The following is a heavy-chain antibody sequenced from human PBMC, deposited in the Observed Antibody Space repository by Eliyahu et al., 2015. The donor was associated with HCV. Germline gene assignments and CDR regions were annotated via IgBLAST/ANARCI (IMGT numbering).Heavy chain of an antibody. Sequence: EVQLLESGGXLVQPGXSLRLSCAASXFPFSSYAMSWVRQAPGKGLEXVSAISGSXGSTYYADSVKGRFTISRDNSKNTLYLQMNSLRAEDTAVYYCAKASVRSGWYRGGFDYWGQGTLVTVSS. CDR1: XFPFSSYA. CDR3: AKASVRSGWYRGGFDY. V-gene: IGHV3-23*01. J-gene: IGHJ4*02. CDR2: ISGSXGST. D-gene: IGHD6-19*01.